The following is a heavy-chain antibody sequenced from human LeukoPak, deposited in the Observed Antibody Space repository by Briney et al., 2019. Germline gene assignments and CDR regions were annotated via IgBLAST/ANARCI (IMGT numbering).Heavy chain of an antibody. D-gene: IGHD3-3*01. CDR2: INPNSGGT. Sequence: ASVKVSCKASGYTFTSYGISWVRQAPGQGLEWMGWINPNSGGTNYAQKFQGRVTMTRDTSISTAYMELSRLRSDDTAVYYCARDGGFLEWLLPGLIYYMDVWGKGTTVTVSS. J-gene: IGHJ6*03. CDR1: GYTFTSYG. CDR3: ARDGGFLEWLLPGLIYYMDV. V-gene: IGHV1-2*02.